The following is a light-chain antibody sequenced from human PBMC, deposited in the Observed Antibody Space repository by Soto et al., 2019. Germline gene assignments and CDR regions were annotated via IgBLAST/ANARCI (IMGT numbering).Light chain of an antibody. CDR1: SSDVGGYNY. V-gene: IGLV2-14*01. CDR2: EVS. J-gene: IGLJ2*01. Sequence: QSALTQPASVSGSPGQSITISCTGTSSDVGGYNYVSWYQQHPGKAPKLMIYEVSNRPSGVSNRFSGSKSGNTASLTISGLLAVDEADYYCSSYTSSSTLGVFGGGTKLTVL. CDR3: SSYTSSSTLGV.